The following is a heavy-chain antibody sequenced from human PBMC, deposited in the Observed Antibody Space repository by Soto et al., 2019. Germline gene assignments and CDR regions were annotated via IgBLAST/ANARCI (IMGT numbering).Heavy chain of an antibody. CDR2: IYYSGST. V-gene: IGHV4-59*01. CDR3: ARFAVTPLLGYYYYGMDV. Sequence: NPSETLSLTCTVSGGSISSYYWSWIRQPPGKGLEWIGYIYYSGSTNYNPSLKSRVTISVDTSKNQFSLKLSSVTAADTAVYYCARFAVTPLLGYYYYGMDVWGQGTTVTVSS. D-gene: IGHD4-4*01. J-gene: IGHJ6*02. CDR1: GGSISSYY.